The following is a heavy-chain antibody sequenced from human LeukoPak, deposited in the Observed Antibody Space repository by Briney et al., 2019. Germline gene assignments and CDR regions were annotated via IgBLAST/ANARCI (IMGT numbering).Heavy chain of an antibody. J-gene: IGHJ6*04. Sequence: GGSLRLSCAASGFTFDDYTMHWVRQAPGKGLEWVSLISWDGGSTYYADSVKGRFTISRGNSKNSLYLQMNSLRTEDTALYYCAKDIVWCVYAPGGMDVWGKGTRVSVSS. D-gene: IGHD5/OR15-5a*01. V-gene: IGHV3-43*01. CDR2: ISWDGGST. CDR3: AKDIVWCVYAPGGMDV. CDR1: GFTFDDYT.